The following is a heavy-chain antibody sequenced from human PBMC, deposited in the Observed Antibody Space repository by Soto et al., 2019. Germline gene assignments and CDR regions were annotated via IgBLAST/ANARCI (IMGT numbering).Heavy chain of an antibody. CDR1: GSGFISSG. CDR2: IVVASGQT. Sequence: PVKVSCKASGSGFISSGIQWVRQAHGQRLEWIGWIVVASGQTNYAQNFRGRVAITRDTSTATAYIELTGLTSEDTAVYFCSADRPDIGVVWWVWVQGTTVTVSS. D-gene: IGHD2-21*01. J-gene: IGHJ6*02. CDR3: SADRPDIGVVWWV. V-gene: IGHV1-58*02.